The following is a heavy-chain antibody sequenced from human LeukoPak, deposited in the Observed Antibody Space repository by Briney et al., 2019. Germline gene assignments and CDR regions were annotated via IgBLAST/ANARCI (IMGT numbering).Heavy chain of an antibody. CDR1: GFTFSSYA. V-gene: IGHV3-21*04. D-gene: IGHD3-22*01. CDR3: AKAGFRYYYDSSGGFDY. J-gene: IGHJ4*02. CDR2: IHGSASYN. Sequence: GGSLRLSCAASGFTFSSYAMSWVRQAPGKGLEWVSCIHGSASYNYYADSVKGRFTISRDNAKNSLYLQMNSLRAEDTALYYCAKAGFRYYYDSSGGFDYWGQGTLVTVSS.